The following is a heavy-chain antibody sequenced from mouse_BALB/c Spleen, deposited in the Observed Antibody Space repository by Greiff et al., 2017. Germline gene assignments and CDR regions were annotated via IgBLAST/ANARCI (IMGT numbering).Heavy chain of an antibody. V-gene: IGHV1-54*01. D-gene: IGHD1-1*01. J-gene: IGHJ2*01. CDR2: INPGSGGT. Sequence: QVQLQQSGAELVRPGTSVKVSCKASGYAFTNYLIEWVKQRPGQGLEWIGVINPGSGGTNYNEKFKGKATLTADKSSSTAYMQLSSLTSDDSAVYFCAVGSRTYDFDDWGQGTTLTVSS. CDR1: GYAFTNYL. CDR3: AVGSRTYDFDD.